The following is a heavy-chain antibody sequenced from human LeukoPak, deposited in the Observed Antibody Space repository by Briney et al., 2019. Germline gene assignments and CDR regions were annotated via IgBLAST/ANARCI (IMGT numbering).Heavy chain of an antibody. CDR2: ISGSGVIT. Sequence: QTGGSLRLSCAASGFTFSSYAMHWVRQAPGKGLEWVSGISGSGVITYYADSVKGRFTISRDNSKNTLDLQMNSLRAEDTAVYYCARDTRADAFDIWGQGTMVTVSS. CDR1: GFTFSSYA. CDR3: ARDTRADAFDI. V-gene: IGHV3-23*01. J-gene: IGHJ3*02.